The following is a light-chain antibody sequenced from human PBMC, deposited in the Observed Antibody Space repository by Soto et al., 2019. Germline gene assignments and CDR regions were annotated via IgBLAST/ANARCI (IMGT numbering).Light chain of an antibody. V-gene: IGLV2-14*01. Sequence: QSALTQPASVSGSPGQAITISCTGTSSDVGGYNYVSWNQQHPGKAPKLMIYDVSNRPSGVSTRFSGSKSGNTASLTISGLQAEDEADNYCRSYTGRSTLDVVFRGGTNVTVL. CDR3: RSYTGRSTLDVV. CDR2: DVS. J-gene: IGLJ2*01. CDR1: SSDVGGYNY.